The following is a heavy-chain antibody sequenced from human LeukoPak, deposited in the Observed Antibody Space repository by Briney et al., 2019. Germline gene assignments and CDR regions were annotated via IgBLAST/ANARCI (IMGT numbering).Heavy chain of an antibody. V-gene: IGHV3-21*01. J-gene: IGHJ4*02. Sequence: GGSLRLSCAASGFTFSSYSMNWVRQAPGKGLEWVSSISSSSSYIYYADSVKGRFTISRDNAKNSLYLQMNSLRAEDTAVYYCARGPGRRYDSGGFDYWGQGTLVTVSS. CDR2: ISSSSSYI. CDR3: ARGPGRRYDSGGFDY. D-gene: IGHD3-22*01. CDR1: GFTFSSYS.